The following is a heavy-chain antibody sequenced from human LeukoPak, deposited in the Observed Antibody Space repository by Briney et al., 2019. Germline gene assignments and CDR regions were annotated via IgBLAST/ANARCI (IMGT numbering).Heavy chain of an antibody. Sequence: SGPTLVNPTQTLTLTCTFSGFSLSTSGMCVSWIRQPPGKALEWLARIDWVDDKYYSTSLKTRLTISKDTSKNQVVLTMTNMDPVDTATYYCARITVVRGASHYYYGMDVWGQGTTVTVSS. CDR2: IDWVDDK. V-gene: IGHV2-70*11. CDR1: GFSLSTSGMC. CDR3: ARITVVRGASHYYYGMDV. J-gene: IGHJ6*02. D-gene: IGHD3-10*01.